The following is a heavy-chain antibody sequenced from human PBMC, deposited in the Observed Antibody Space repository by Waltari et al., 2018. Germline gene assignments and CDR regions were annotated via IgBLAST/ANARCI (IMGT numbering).Heavy chain of an antibody. J-gene: IGHJ2*01. Sequence: RLQLQESGPGLVKPSETLSLPCPVSGGSIRRGSYYWGWIRQPPGKGLEWVGSIYYSGSTYYNPSLKSRVTISVDTSKNQFSLKLSSVTAADTAVYYCAREYYDFWSGYRRDFDLWGRGTLVTVSS. CDR2: IYYSGST. CDR3: AREYYDFWSGYRRDFDL. D-gene: IGHD3-3*01. V-gene: IGHV4-39*06. CDR1: GGSIRRGSYY.